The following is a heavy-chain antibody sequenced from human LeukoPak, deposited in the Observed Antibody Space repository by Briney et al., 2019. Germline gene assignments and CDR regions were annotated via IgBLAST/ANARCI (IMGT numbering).Heavy chain of an antibody. V-gene: IGHV2-70*04. D-gene: IGHD3-10*01. CDR3: ARGQKLRAFDY. CDR1: GFSLSTSGMR. J-gene: IGHJ4*02. Sequence: SGPTLVHPTQTLTLTCSCSGFSLSTSGMRVSWIRQPPGKALEWLARIDWDDDKFYSTSLKTRLTISKDTSKNQVVLTMTNMDPVDTATYYCARGQKLRAFDYWGQGTLVTVSS. CDR2: IDWDDDK.